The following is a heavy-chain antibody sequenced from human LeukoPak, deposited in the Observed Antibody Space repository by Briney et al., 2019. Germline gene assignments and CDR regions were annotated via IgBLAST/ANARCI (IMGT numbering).Heavy chain of an antibody. D-gene: IGHD5-24*01. CDR2: IGTSGGGT. J-gene: IGHJ4*02. CDR3: AKGPSTISPLED. Sequence: GGSLRLSCAASGFTFSSYAMSWVRQAPGKGLEWVSAIGTSGGGTYYADSVNGRFTISRDNSKNSLYLQMNSLRAEDTAVYYCAKGPSTISPLEDWGQGALVTVSS. CDR1: GFTFSSYA. V-gene: IGHV3-23*01.